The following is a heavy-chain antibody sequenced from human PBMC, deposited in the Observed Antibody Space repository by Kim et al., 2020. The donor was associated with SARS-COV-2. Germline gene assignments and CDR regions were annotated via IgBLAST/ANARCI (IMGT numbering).Heavy chain of an antibody. V-gene: IGHV4-39*01. CDR1: GGSISSSSYY. D-gene: IGHD6-19*01. Sequence: SETLSLTCTVSGGSISSSSYYWGWIRQPPGKGLEWIGSIYYSGSTYYNPSLKSRVTISVDTSKNQFSLKLSSVTAADTAGYYCARGSVAVGGTLYYYYY. CDR3: ARGSVAVGGTLYYYYY. CDR2: IYYSGST. J-gene: IGHJ6*01.